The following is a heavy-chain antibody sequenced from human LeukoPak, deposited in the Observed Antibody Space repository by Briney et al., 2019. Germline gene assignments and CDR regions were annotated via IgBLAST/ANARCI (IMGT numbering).Heavy chain of an antibody. J-gene: IGHJ4*02. D-gene: IGHD6-19*01. CDR1: GFTFSGYG. V-gene: IGHV3-23*01. Sequence: GGSLRLSCPASGFTFSGYGMNWVRQAPGKGLEWVSIVSGSGGTTYYADSVRGRFTISRDNSKNTLYLQMNSLRDEDTAVYYCAKAREWLVNSYYFDYWGQGTLVTVSS. CDR3: AKAREWLVNSYYFDY. CDR2: VSGSGGTT.